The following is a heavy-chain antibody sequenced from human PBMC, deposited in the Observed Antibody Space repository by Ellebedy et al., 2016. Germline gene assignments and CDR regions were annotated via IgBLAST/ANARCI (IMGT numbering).Heavy chain of an antibody. CDR3: RQGHYADY. Sequence: GESLKISXAASGFTFSSYSMNWVRQAPGKGLEWVSYISSSSSTIYYADSVKGRFTISRDNAKNSLYLQMNSLRDEDTAVYYCRQGHYADYWGQGTLVTVSS. CDR2: ISSSSSTI. V-gene: IGHV3-48*02. J-gene: IGHJ4*02. CDR1: GFTFSSYS.